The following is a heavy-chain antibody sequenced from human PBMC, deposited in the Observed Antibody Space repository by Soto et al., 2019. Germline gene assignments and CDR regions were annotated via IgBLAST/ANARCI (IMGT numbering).Heavy chain of an antibody. Sequence: VQLLESGGGLIQPGGSLRLSCVASGFTFSSYAMNWVRQGPGTGLEWVAVIDSDDGKTYYANAVKGRFSISRDNSKNTLFLHMNSLRVEDTATYYCVKAGYTSGLLWGQGTVVTV. V-gene: IGHV3-23*01. CDR1: GFTFSSYA. CDR3: VKAGYTSGLL. J-gene: IGHJ4*02. D-gene: IGHD6-25*01. CDR2: IDSDDGKT.